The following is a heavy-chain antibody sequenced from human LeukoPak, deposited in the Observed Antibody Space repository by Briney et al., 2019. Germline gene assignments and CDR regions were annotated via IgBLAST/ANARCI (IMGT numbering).Heavy chain of an antibody. CDR2: IYYSGST. J-gene: IGHJ6*02. V-gene: IGHV4-61*01. D-gene: IGHD5-18*01. CDR1: GGSISSSIYY. CDR3: ARGGYSYGYYYYGMDV. Sequence: SETLSLTCTVSGGSISSSIYYWSWIRQPPGKGLEWIGYIYYSGSTNYNPSLKSRVTISVDTSKNQFSLKLSSVTAADTAAYYCARGGYSYGYYYYGMDVWGQGTTVTVSS.